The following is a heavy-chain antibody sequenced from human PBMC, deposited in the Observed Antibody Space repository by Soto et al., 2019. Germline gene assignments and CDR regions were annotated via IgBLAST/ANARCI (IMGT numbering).Heavy chain of an antibody. D-gene: IGHD5-18*01. J-gene: IGHJ3*02. CDR2: ISYDGSNK. CDR3: AKVAWADTAMVHAAAFDI. CDR1: GFTFSSYG. V-gene: IGHV3-30*18. Sequence: GGSLRLSCAASGFTFSSYGMHWVRQAPGKGLEWVAVISYDGSNKYYADSVKGRFTISRDNSNNTLYLQMNSLRAEDTAVYYCAKVAWADTAMVHAAAFDIWGQGTMVTVSS.